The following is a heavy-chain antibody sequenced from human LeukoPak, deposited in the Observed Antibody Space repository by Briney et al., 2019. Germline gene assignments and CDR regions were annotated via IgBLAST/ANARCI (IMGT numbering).Heavy chain of an antibody. CDR3: ARGPYTHYDSSGDYYKWFDP. Sequence: ASVKVSCKASGYTFASYDINWVGQATGQGVEGMGWMNPNSGNTGYAQKFQRRVTITMNTSISTAYFELSSLTSEDTGVYFCARGPYTHYDSSGDYYKWFDPWGQGTLVTVSS. J-gene: IGHJ5*02. CDR1: GYTFASYD. V-gene: IGHV1-8*03. CDR2: MNPNSGNT. D-gene: IGHD3-22*01.